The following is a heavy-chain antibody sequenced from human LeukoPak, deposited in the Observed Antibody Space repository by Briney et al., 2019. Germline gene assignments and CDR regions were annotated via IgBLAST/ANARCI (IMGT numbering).Heavy chain of an antibody. V-gene: IGHV4-30-4*07. D-gene: IGHD3-22*01. CDR3: ATRIYGDSSGYNWFDP. CDR2: IYYSGST. J-gene: IGHJ5*02. CDR1: GGSISSGGYS. Sequence: SETLSLTCAVSGGSISSGGYSWSWIRQPPGKGLEWIGYIYYSGSTYYNPSLKSRVTISVDTSKNQFSLKLSSVTAADTAVYYCATRIYGDSSGYNWFDPWGQGTLVTVSS.